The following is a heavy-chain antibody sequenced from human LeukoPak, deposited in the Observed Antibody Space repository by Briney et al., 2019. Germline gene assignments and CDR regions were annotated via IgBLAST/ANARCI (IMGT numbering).Heavy chain of an antibody. CDR1: GRSFSGYY. D-gene: IGHD2-15*01. CDR2: INHSGST. V-gene: IGHV4-34*01. CDR3: ASVPRYCSGGSCYVFDY. Sequence: SETLSLTCAVYGRSFSGYYWSWIRQPPGKGLEWIGEINHSGSTNYNPSLKSRVTISVDTSNNQFSLKLSSVTAADTAVYYCASVPRYCSGGSCYVFDYWGQGTLVTVSS. J-gene: IGHJ4*02.